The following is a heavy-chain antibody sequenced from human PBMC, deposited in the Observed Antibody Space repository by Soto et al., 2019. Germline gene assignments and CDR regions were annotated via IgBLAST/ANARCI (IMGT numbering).Heavy chain of an antibody. D-gene: IGHD3-9*01. Sequence: GGSLRLSCAASGFTFSDHYMDWVRQAPGKGLEWVGRTRNKANSYTTEYAATVKGRFTSSRDDSKNSLYLQMNSLKTEDTAVYYCARGGYDILTGYYDYWGQGTLVTVSS. CDR1: GFTFSDHY. CDR2: TRNKANSYTT. V-gene: IGHV3-72*01. CDR3: ARGGYDILTGYYDY. J-gene: IGHJ4*02.